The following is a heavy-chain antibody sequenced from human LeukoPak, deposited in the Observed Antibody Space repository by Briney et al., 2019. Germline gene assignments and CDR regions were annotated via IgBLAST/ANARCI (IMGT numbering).Heavy chain of an antibody. Sequence: SETLSLTCTVSGGSISSSSYYWGWIRQPPGKGLQWIGYIYQTESPKYNASLQSRVTISLDRSKNQFSLKLTSVTAADTAVYYCARDPHCSSSRCPFDYWGQGALVTVSS. CDR2: IYQTESP. CDR1: GGSISSSSYY. J-gene: IGHJ4*02. D-gene: IGHD2-2*01. V-gene: IGHV4-39*07. CDR3: ARDPHCSSSRCPFDY.